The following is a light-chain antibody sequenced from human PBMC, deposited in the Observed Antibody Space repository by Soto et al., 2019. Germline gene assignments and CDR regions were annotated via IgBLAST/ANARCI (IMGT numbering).Light chain of an antibody. Sequence: QSVLTQPPSASGTPGQRVTISCSGSSSNIGSNSVYWYQQLPGTAPKLLIYNNNHRPAGVPDRFSGSKSGTSASLAISGLRSEDEADYYCSSYAGSSNVFGTGTKLTVL. CDR3: SSYAGSSNV. V-gene: IGLV1-47*02. CDR2: NNN. J-gene: IGLJ1*01. CDR1: SSNIGSNS.